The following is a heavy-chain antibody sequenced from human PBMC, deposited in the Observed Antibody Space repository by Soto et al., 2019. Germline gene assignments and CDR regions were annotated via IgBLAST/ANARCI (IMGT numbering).Heavy chain of an antibody. CDR3: ARKGIAAEWWFDP. CDR1: GGSISSYY. Sequence: SETLSLTCTVSGGSISSYYWSWIRQPPGKGLEWIGYIYYSGSTNYNPSLKSRVTISVDASKNQFSLKLSSVTAADTAVYYCARKGIAAEWWFDPWGQGTLVTVSS. V-gene: IGHV4-59*01. J-gene: IGHJ5*02. CDR2: IYYSGST. D-gene: IGHD6-13*01.